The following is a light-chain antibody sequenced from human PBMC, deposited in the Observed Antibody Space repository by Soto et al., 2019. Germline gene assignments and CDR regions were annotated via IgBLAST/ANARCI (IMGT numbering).Light chain of an antibody. Sequence: ETMMTQSPATLSASPGGRVTLSCRATQSVTYNLAWYQQKPGQAPRLLIYGASSRATGIPDRFSGSGSGTDFTLTISSLEPEDFAVYYCQQRFNWPRTFGQGTKVDIK. J-gene: IGKJ1*01. CDR2: GAS. CDR3: QQRFNWPRT. CDR1: QSVTYN. V-gene: IGKV3-11*01.